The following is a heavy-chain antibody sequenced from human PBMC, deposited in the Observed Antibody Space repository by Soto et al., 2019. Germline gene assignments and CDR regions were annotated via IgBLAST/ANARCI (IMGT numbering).Heavy chain of an antibody. Sequence: PSETLSLTCTVSGGSISSYYWSWIRQPPGKGLEWIGYIYYSGSTNYNPSFESRVAISVDTSKSQFSLNVTSVTAADTAVYFCARGRYCLTGRCFPNWFDSWGQGALVTVSS. CDR1: GGSISSYY. D-gene: IGHD7-27*01. CDR2: IYYSGST. CDR3: ARGRYCLTGRCFPNWFDS. J-gene: IGHJ5*01. V-gene: IGHV4-59*08.